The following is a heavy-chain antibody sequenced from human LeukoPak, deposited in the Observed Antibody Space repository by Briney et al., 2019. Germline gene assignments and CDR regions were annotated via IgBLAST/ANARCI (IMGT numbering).Heavy chain of an antibody. V-gene: IGHV4-59*08. D-gene: IGHD3-22*01. J-gene: IGHJ3*02. Sequence: SETLSFTCTVSSGSTSSYYYNRVRQPPGKGAEWIAYISDSGTTNYNPSLKSRVTISVDTSKTQFSLRLSSVTAADTAVYFCARQSSSYDPFDIWGQGTMVTVSS. CDR3: ARQSSSYDPFDI. CDR1: SGSTSSYY. CDR2: ISDSGTT.